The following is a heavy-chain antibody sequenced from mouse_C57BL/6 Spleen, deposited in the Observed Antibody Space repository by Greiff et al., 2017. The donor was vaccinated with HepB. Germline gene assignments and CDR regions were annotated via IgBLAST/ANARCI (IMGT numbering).Heavy chain of an antibody. D-gene: IGHD4-1*02. CDR1: GYTFTSYW. V-gene: IGHV1-64*01. J-gene: IGHJ4*01. CDR2: IHPNSGST. CDR3: AREDNWGYYAMDY. Sequence: QVQLQQPGAELVKPGASVKLSCKASGYTFTSYWMHWVKQRPGQGLEWIGMIHPNSGSTNYNEKFKSKATLTVDKSSSTAYMQLSSLTSEDSAVYYCAREDNWGYYAMDYWGQGTSVTVSS.